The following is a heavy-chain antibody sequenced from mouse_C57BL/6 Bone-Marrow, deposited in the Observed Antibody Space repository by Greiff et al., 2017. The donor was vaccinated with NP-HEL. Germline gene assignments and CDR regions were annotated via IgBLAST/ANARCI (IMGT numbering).Heavy chain of an antibody. J-gene: IGHJ1*03. CDR1: GYTFTSYW. CDR2: IHPSDSDT. V-gene: IGHV1-74*01. CDR3: AGGYGSSYEYFDV. D-gene: IGHD1-1*01. Sequence: VQLQQPGAELVKPGASVKVSCKASGYTFTSYWMHWVKQRPGQGLEWIGRIHPSDSDTNYNQKFKGKATLTVDKSSSTAYMQLSSLISEDSAVYYCAGGYGSSYEYFDVWGTGTTVTVSS.